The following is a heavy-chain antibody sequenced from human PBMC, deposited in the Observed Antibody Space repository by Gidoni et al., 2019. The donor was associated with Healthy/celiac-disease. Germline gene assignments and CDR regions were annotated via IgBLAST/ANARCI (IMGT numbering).Heavy chain of an antibody. CDR1: GGSFSGYY. CDR2: INHSGST. Sequence: QVQLQQWGAGLLKPSETLSLTSAVYGGSFSGYYWSWIRQPPGKGLEWSGEINHSGSTNYNPSLKSRVTISVDTSKNQFSLKLSSVTAADTAVYYCARGLRVYHALDYWGQGTLVTVSS. D-gene: IGHD2-8*01. V-gene: IGHV4-34*01. CDR3: ARGLRVYHALDY. J-gene: IGHJ4*02.